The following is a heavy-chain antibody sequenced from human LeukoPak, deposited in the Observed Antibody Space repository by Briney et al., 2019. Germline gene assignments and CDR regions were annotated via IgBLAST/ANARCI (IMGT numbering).Heavy chain of an antibody. J-gene: IGHJ6*02. D-gene: IGHD6-13*01. Sequence: GGSLRPSCAASGFTFSNAWMSWVRQAPGKGLEWVGRIKSKTDGGTTDYAAPVKGRFTISRDDSKNTLYLQMNSLKTEDTAVYYCTTAAAGLFILNYYYGMDVWGQGTTVTVSS. CDR1: GFTFSNAW. CDR3: TTAAAGLFILNYYYGMDV. CDR2: IKSKTDGGTT. V-gene: IGHV3-15*01.